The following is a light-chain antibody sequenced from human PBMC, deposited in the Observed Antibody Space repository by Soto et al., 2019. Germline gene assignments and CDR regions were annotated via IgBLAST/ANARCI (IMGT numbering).Light chain of an antibody. J-gene: IGLJ1*01. V-gene: IGLV2-11*01. CDR1: SSDVGDYNS. Sequence: QSVLTQPHSVSGSPGQSVTVSCIGTSSDVGDYNSVSWYQQHPGKAPKLMIYDVSKRPSGVPDRFSGSKSGNTASLTISGLQAEDEADYYCCSYVGGYSYVFGIGTKVTVL. CDR2: DVS. CDR3: CSYVGGYSYV.